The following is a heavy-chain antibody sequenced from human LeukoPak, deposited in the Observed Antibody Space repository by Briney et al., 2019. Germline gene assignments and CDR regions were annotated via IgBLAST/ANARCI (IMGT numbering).Heavy chain of an antibody. CDR2: IYTSGST. D-gene: IGHD2-2*01. CDR3: ARAPRPSLDAFDI. Sequence: SSETLSLTCTVSGGSISSSSYYWGWIRQPPGKGLEWIGRIYTSGSTNYNPALKSRVTMSVDTAKNQFSLKLRSVAAADTAVYYCARAPRPSLDAFDIWGQGTMVTVSS. V-gene: IGHV4-39*07. J-gene: IGHJ3*02. CDR1: GGSISSSSYY.